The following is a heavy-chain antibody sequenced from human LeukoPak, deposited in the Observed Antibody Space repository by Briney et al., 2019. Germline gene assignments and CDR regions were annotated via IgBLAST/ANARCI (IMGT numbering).Heavy chain of an antibody. Sequence: SETLSLTCAVSVGSLRNYYWSWIRQTPGKGLEVIGEINRSENTNYHPSLKSRVTISLDTSKNHFSLEQTSITASDTAIYYCARDSDSWNCFYSCGQGTLVTVSS. CDR3: ARDSDSWNCFYS. CDR1: VGSLRNYY. J-gene: IGHJ4*02. D-gene: IGHD3-22*01. CDR2: INRSENT. V-gene: IGHV4-34*01.